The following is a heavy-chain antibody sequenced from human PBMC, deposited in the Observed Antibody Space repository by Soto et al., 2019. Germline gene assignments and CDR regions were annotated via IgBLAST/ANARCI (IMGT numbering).Heavy chain of an antibody. D-gene: IGHD5-18*01. V-gene: IGHV1-69*13. CDR1: GGTFSSYA. Sequence: GASVKVSCKASGGTFSSYAISWVRQAPGQGLEWMGGIIPIFGTANYAQKFQGRVTITADESTSTAYMELSSLRSEDTAVYYCALSRADSPYSYGYSYYYYGMDVWGQGTTVTVSS. CDR3: ALSRADSPYSYGYSYYYYGMDV. J-gene: IGHJ6*02. CDR2: IIPIFGTA.